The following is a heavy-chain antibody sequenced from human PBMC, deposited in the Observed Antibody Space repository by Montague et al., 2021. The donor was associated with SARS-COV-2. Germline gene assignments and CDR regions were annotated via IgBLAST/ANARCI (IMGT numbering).Heavy chain of an antibody. CDR3: ARGRGRDYGDSFDY. J-gene: IGHJ4*02. Sequence: SLRLSCAASGFTFGIYAIHWVRQAPGKGLEWVVVVSYDGINKYYADSVKGRFTISRDNSKNTLFLQMNSLRAEDTAFYYCARGRGRDYGDSFDYWGQGTLVTVSS. V-gene: IGHV3-30-3*01. CDR2: VSYDGINK. D-gene: IGHD4-17*01. CDR1: GFTFGIYA.